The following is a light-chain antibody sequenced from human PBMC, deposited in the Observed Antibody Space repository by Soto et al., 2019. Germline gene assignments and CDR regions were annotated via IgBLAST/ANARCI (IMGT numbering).Light chain of an antibody. J-gene: IGKJ2*01. Sequence: EIVLTQSPATLSLSPGERATLSCRASQNINNYLAWYQQKPGQAPRLLIYDASIRATGIPARFSGSGAGTDFTLTISSLEPEDFAVYYCQQRSNWSMYTFGQGTKLEIK. CDR2: DAS. V-gene: IGKV3-11*01. CDR3: QQRSNWSMYT. CDR1: QNINNY.